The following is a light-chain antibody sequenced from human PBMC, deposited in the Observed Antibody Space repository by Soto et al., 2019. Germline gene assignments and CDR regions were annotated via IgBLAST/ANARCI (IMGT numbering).Light chain of an antibody. CDR1: ESVSSN. J-gene: IGKJ5*01. CDR3: QQYGSSPPSVT. CDR2: GAS. V-gene: IGKV3-20*01. Sequence: EVVMTQSPATLSVSPGERSTLSCRASESVSSNLAWYQQRPGQAPRLVIYGASNRATGIPDRFSGSGSGTDFTLTISRLEPEDFAVYYCQQYGSSPPSVTFGQGARLEIK.